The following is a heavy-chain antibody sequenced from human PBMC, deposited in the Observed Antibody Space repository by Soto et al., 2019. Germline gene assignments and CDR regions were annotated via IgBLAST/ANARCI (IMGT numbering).Heavy chain of an antibody. CDR1: GFTFSSYS. Sequence: GGSLGLSCAASGFTFSSYSMNWVRQAPGKGLEWVSYISSSSSTIYYADSVKGRFTISRDNAKNSLYLQMNGLRAEDTAVYYCARVHDYGSGSYSRPYYHFYYAMDVWGRGTTVTVSS. V-gene: IGHV3-48*01. J-gene: IGHJ6*02. D-gene: IGHD3-10*01. CDR3: ARVHDYGSGSYSRPYYHFYYAMDV. CDR2: ISSSSSTI.